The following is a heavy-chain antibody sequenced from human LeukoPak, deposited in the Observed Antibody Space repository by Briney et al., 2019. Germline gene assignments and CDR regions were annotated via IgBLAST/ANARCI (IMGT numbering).Heavy chain of an antibody. CDR2: IHYSGTT. D-gene: IGHD6-13*01. J-gene: IGHJ4*02. CDR1: GASIYNHY. V-gene: IGHV4-59*03. CDR3: AGQKEGGTWYFFNY. Sequence: SETRSLACTLAGASIYNHYWSWIRQPPGKGLEWIGYIHYSGTTDYNPSVRSRVTISVDASKNQFSLKLNSVTAADTAVYSCAGQKEGGTWYFFNYWGQGTLVTVSS.